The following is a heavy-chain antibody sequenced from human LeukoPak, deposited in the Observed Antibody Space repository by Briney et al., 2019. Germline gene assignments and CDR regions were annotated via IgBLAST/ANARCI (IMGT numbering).Heavy chain of an antibody. Sequence: SQTLSLTCAVSGGPISGGGYYWSCIRQHPGKGMGWIGSIHQSGGTYCKPSLKGRLTISINTSKKQFSLKLSSATAPDTAVYYFARGTNYYDSSGYWDWFDHWGQGTLVTASS. CDR2: IHQSGGT. J-gene: IGHJ5*02. CDR3: ARGTNYYDSSGYWDWFDH. V-gene: IGHV4-31*11. CDR1: GGPISGGGYY. D-gene: IGHD3-22*01.